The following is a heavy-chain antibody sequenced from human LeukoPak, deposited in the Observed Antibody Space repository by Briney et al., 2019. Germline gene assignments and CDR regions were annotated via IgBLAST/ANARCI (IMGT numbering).Heavy chain of an antibody. Sequence: ASVTVSCKASGYTFTSYGISWVRQAPGQGLEWMGWIITYNGHTYYAQKFQGRLTMTTDTSTSTAYMELRSLRSDDTAVYYCAKTTVTSEDYFYYYMDVWGKGTTVTVSS. CDR3: AKTTVTSEDYFYYYMDV. D-gene: IGHD4-17*01. V-gene: IGHV1-18*01. J-gene: IGHJ6*03. CDR1: GYTFTSYG. CDR2: IITYNGHT.